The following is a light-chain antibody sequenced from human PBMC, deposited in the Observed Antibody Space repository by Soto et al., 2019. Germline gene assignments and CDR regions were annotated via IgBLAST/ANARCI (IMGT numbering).Light chain of an antibody. J-gene: IGKJ3*01. Sequence: DIQMTQSPSSLSASVGDRVTITCRASQGIRKYLAWYQQEPGKVPKLLIYAASTLQSGVPSRFSGSGSGTDFTLTISSLQPEDVATYYCQSYNSAPFTFGPGTKVDIK. CDR3: QSYNSAPFT. V-gene: IGKV1-27*01. CDR2: AAS. CDR1: QGIRKY.